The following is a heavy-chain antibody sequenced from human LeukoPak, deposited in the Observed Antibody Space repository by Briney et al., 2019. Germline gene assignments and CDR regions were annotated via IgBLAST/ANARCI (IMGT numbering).Heavy chain of an antibody. CDR1: GFTFSSYG. D-gene: IGHD6-19*01. J-gene: IGHJ6*03. V-gene: IGHV3-30*02. CDR2: IRYDGTNK. CDR3: ARDCIIERSGWYRYYYYYMDV. Sequence: GGSLRLSCAASGFTFSSYGMHWVRQAPGKGLEWVAFIRYDGTNKYYADSVKGRFTISRDNFKNTLYLKMNNLRAEDTAVYYCARDCIIERSGWYRYYYYYMDVWGKGTTVTVSS.